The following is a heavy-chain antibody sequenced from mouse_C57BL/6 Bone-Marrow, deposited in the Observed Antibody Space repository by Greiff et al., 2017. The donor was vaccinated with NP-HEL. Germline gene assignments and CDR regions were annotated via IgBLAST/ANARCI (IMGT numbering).Heavy chain of an antibody. Sequence: EVKLVESGGDLVKPGGSLKLSCAASGFTFSSYGMSWVRQTPDKRLEWVATISSGGSYTYYPDSVKGRFTLSRDNAKNTLYLQMSSLKSEDTAMYYCARPTAQATAAMDYWGQGTSVTVSS. CDR1: GFTFSSYG. CDR2: ISSGGSYT. D-gene: IGHD3-2*02. CDR3: ARPTAQATAAMDY. V-gene: IGHV5-6*01. J-gene: IGHJ4*01.